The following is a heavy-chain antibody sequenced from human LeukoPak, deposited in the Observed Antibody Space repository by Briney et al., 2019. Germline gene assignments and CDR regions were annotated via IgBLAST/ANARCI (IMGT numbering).Heavy chain of an antibody. CDR3: AKDLTPNDLDSSGYYYRY. Sequence: SGGSLRLSCAASGFTFSSYAMSWVRQAPGKGLEWVSAISGSGGSTYYADSVKGRFTISRDNSKNTLYLQMNSLRAEDTAVYYCAKDLTPNDLDSSGYYYRYWGQGTLVTVSS. CDR2: ISGSGGST. V-gene: IGHV3-23*01. CDR1: GFTFSSYA. D-gene: IGHD3-22*01. J-gene: IGHJ4*02.